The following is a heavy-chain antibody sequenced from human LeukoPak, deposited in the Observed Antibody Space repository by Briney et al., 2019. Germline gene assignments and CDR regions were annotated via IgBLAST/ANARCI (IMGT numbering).Heavy chain of an antibody. J-gene: IGHJ4*02. CDR1: GFTLSSYA. V-gene: IGHV3-23*01. D-gene: IGHD6-13*01. Sequence: GGSLRLSCAASGFTLSSYAMSWVRQGPGKGLEWVSAISVSGNTYHADSVKGRFTISRDNSKNTLYLQMNSLRAEDTAVYYCAKDSGSSSPGAFDYWGQGTLVTVSS. CDR2: ISVSGNT. CDR3: AKDSGSSSPGAFDY.